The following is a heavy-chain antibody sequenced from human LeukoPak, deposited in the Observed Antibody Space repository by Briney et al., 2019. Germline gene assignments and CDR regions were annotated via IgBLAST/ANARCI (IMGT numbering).Heavy chain of an antibody. J-gene: IGHJ4*02. CDR2: IYYSGST. CDR3: ARDLGSAQPGF. CDR1: GGSISSYY. Sequence: SETLSLTCTVSGGSISSYYWSWIRQPPGKGLEWIGYIYYSGSTNYNPSLKSRVTISVDTSKNQFSLTLSSVTAADTAMYYCARDLGSAQPGFWGQGTLVTVSS. D-gene: IGHD6-25*01. V-gene: IGHV4-59*01.